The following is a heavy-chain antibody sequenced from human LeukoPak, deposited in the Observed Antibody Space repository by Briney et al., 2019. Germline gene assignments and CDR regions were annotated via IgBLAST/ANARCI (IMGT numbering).Heavy chain of an antibody. Sequence: SETLSLTCTVSGGSISSYYWSWIRQPAGKGLEWIGRIYTSGSTNYNPSLKSRVTMSVDTSKNQFSLRLSSVTAADTAVYYCAREMAVAYGTDAFDIWGQGTMVTVSS. D-gene: IGHD6-19*01. J-gene: IGHJ3*02. CDR1: GGSISSYY. V-gene: IGHV4-4*07. CDR2: IYTSGST. CDR3: AREMAVAYGTDAFDI.